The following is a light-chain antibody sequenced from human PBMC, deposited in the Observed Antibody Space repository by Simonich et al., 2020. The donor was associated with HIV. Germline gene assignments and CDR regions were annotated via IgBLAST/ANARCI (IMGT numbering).Light chain of an antibody. V-gene: IGKV4-1*01. J-gene: IGKJ1*01. CDR3: QQYYSTPRT. CDR1: QSFLYSSNNKNY. Sequence: DIVMTQSPDSLAVSLGERATINCKSSQSFLYSSNNKNYLAWYQQKPGQLPKLLIYWASTRESGVPDRFSGSGSGTDFTLTISSLQAEDVAVYYCQQYYSTPRTFGQGTKVEIK. CDR2: WAS.